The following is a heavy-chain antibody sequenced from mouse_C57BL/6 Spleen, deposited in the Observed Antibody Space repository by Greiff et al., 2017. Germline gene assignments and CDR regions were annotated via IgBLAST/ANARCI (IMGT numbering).Heavy chain of an antibody. CDR1: GYTFTDYE. CDR2: IDPETGGT. D-gene: IGHD1-1*01. V-gene: IGHV1-15*01. CDR3: TRRGIYYGSRGNYWYFDV. J-gene: IGHJ1*03. Sequence: VQLQQSGAELVRPGASVTLSCKASGYTFTDYEMHWVKQTPVHGLEWIGAIDPETGGTAYNQKFKGKDILTADKSSSTAYMELRSLTSEDSAVYYCTRRGIYYGSRGNYWYFDVWGTGTTVTVSS.